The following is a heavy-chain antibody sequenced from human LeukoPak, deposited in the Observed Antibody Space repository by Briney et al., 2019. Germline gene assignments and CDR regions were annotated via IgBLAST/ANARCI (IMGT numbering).Heavy chain of an antibody. CDR2: ISSSSSYI. CDR1: GFTFSSYS. D-gene: IGHD2-15*01. Sequence: PGGSLRLSCAASGFTFSSYSMNWVRQAPGKGLEWVSSISSSSSYIYYADSVKGRFTISRDNAKNSLYLQMNSLRAEDTAVYYCARLEVVAATPFDYWGQGTLVTVSS. V-gene: IGHV3-21*01. J-gene: IGHJ4*02. CDR3: ARLEVVAATPFDY.